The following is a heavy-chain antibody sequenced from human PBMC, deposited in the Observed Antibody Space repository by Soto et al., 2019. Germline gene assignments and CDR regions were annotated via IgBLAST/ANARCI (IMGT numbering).Heavy chain of an antibody. V-gene: IGHV1-18*01. CDR1: GYTFTSYG. CDR3: ARGPTYDFWSVNLLYYYYMDV. D-gene: IGHD3-3*01. CDR2: ISAYNGST. Sequence: GASVKVSCKASGYTFTSYGISWVRQAPGQGLEWMGWISAYNGSTNYAQKLQGRVTMTTDTSTSTAYMEMRSLRSDDTAVYYCARGPTYDFWSVNLLYYYYMDVWGKGTTVTVSS. J-gene: IGHJ6*03.